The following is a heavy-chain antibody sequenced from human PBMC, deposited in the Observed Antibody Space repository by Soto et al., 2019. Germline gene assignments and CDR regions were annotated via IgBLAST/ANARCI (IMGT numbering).Heavy chain of an antibody. CDR3: ARPGATVTMYNWFDP. D-gene: IGHD4-17*01. J-gene: IGHJ5*02. CDR2: ISYDGSNK. V-gene: IGHV3-30-3*01. CDR1: GFTFSSYA. Sequence: QVQLVESGGGVVQPGRSLRLSCAASGFTFSSYAMHWVRQAPGKGLEWVAVISYDGSNKYYADSVKGRFTISRDNSKNTLYLQMKSLRAEDTAVYYCARPGATVTMYNWFDPWGQGTLVTVSS.